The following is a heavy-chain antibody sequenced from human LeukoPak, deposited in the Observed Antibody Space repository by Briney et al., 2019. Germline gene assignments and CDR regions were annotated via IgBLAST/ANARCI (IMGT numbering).Heavy chain of an antibody. CDR2: INHSGST. D-gene: IGHD2-15*01. CDR1: GFTFSTYW. V-gene: IGHV4-34*01. J-gene: IGHJ4*02. Sequence: PGGSLRLSCAASGFTFSTYWMSWIRQPPGKGLEWIGEINHSGSTNYNPSLKSRVAISVDTSKNQFSLKLSSVTAADTAVYYCARGLSAIVYWSQGTLVTVSS. CDR3: ARGLSAIVY.